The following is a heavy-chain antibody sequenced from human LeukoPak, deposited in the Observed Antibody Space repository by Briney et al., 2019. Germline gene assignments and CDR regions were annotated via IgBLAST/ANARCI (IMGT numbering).Heavy chain of an antibody. CDR3: ARIRDGYNDAYDI. V-gene: IGHV1-46*01. D-gene: IGHD5-24*01. CDR1: GYTFTGYY. J-gene: IGHJ3*02. CDR2: INPGGDNT. Sequence: ASVKVSCKASGYTFTGYYMHWVRQAPGQGLEWMGLINPGGDNTNYAQNFQGRVTMTRDTSTSTVYMELSSLRSEDTAIYYCARIRDGYNDAYDIWGQGTVVTVPS.